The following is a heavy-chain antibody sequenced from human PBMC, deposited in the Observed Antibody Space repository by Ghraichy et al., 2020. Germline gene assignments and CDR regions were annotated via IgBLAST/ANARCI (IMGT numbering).Heavy chain of an antibody. J-gene: IGHJ4*02. Sequence: SETLSLTCTVSGGSISSYYWSWIRQPPGKGLEWIGYIYYSGSTNYNPSLKSRVTISVDTSKNQFSLKLSSVTAADTAVYYCARVATYGSGPDYWGQGTLVTVSS. CDR1: GGSISSYY. V-gene: IGHV4-59*01. CDR3: ARVATYGSGPDY. D-gene: IGHD3-10*01. CDR2: IYYSGST.